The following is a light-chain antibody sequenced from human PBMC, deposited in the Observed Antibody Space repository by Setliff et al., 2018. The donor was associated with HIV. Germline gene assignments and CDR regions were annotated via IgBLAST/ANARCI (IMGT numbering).Light chain of an antibody. V-gene: IGLV2-23*02. CDR3: CSYAGSDTWI. CDR2: DVT. Sequence: SVLTQPASVSGSPGQSITISCTGSSTDVGDYQSVSWYQQHPGEVPKLMIYDVTKRPSGVSNRFSGSKSGNTASLTISGLQAEDEADYYCCSYAGSDTWIFGGGTQLTVL. J-gene: IGLJ2*01. CDR1: STDVGDYQS.